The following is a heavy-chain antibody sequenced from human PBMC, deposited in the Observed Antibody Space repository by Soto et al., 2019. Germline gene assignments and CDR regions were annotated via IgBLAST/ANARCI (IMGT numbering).Heavy chain of an antibody. Sequence: GGSLRLSCAASGFTFSSYSMNWVRQAPGKGLEWVSSISSSSGYIYYADSVKGRFTISRDNAKNSLYLQMNSLRAEDTAVYYCARVAHYNWFDPWGQGTLVTVSS. CDR3: ARVAHYNWFDP. J-gene: IGHJ5*02. CDR2: ISSSSGYI. V-gene: IGHV3-21*01. CDR1: GFTFSSYS.